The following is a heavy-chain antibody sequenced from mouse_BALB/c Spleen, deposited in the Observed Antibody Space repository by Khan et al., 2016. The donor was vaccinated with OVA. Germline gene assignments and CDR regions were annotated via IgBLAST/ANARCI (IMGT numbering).Heavy chain of an antibody. D-gene: IGHD2-14*01. CDR2: IYPGDGNT. J-gene: IGHJ3*01. Sequence: VQLQESGAELVRPGSSMTISCKASGYAFSNYWMNWVRQGPGQGLEWIGQIYPGDGNTNYNGTFKDKATLTADKSSSTAYMQLSSLTSEDFAVYFCARSGYDFFAYWGQGTLVTVSA. V-gene: IGHV1-80*01. CDR3: ARSGYDFFAY. CDR1: GYAFSNYW.